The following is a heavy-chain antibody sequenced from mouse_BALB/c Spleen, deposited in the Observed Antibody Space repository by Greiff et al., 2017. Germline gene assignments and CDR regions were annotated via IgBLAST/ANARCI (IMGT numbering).Heavy chain of an antibody. Sequence: EVQLQQSGPELVKPGASVKVSCKASGYAFTSYNMYWVKQSHGKSLEWIGYIDPYNGGTSYNQKFKGKATLTVDKSSSTAYMQFNSLTSEDSAVYYCARPTIGSGAWFAYWGQGTLVTVSA. D-gene: IGHD2-14*01. V-gene: IGHV1S135*01. J-gene: IGHJ3*01. CDR1: GYAFTSYN. CDR3: ARPTIGSGAWFAY. CDR2: IDPYNGGT.